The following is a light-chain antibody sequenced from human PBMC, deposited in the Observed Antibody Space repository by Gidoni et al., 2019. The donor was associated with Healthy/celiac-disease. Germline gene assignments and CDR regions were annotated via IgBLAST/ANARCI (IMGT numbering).Light chain of an antibody. CDR1: QSVSSN. CDR2: GAS. V-gene: IGKV3-15*01. Sequence: EIVMTQSPATLSVSPGESATLSCRASQSVSSNLACYQQKPGQAPRLLIYGASTRATGIPARFSGSGSGTEFSLTINSLQSEDSAVYYCQQYNNWPLYTFGQGTKLEIK. CDR3: QQYNNWPLYT. J-gene: IGKJ2*01.